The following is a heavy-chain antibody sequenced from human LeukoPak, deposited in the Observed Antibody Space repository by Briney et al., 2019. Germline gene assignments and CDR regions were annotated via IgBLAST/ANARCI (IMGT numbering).Heavy chain of an antibody. J-gene: IGHJ6*03. V-gene: IGHV4-30-2*01. CDR3: ASAKGIVTYCDFWSGPTAYYYYMDV. CDR1: GGSISSGGYY. D-gene: IGHD3-3*01. CDR2: IYHSGST. Sequence: SETLSLTCTVSGGSISSGGYYWSWIRQPPGKGLEWIGYIYHSGSTYYNPSLKSRVTISVDRSKNQFSLKLSSVTAADTAVYYCASAKGIVTYCDFWSGPTAYYYYMDVWGKGTTVTVSS.